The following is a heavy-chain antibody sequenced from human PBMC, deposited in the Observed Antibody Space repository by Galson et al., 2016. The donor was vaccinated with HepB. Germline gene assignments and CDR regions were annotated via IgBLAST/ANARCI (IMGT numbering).Heavy chain of an antibody. V-gene: IGHV1-18*04. D-gene: IGHD2/OR15-2a*01. CDR2: ISAYNGNT. J-gene: IGHJ4*02. CDR3: AGRPRVGKTIDQLSSDY. Sequence: SVKVSCKASDDTFNTYGISWVRQAPGQGLEWMGWISAYNGNTHYAQKFQGRVTMTTDTSTTTAHMELRSLTDDDTAVYYGAGRPRVGKTIDQLSSDYWGQGTLVTVSS. CDR1: DDTFNTYG.